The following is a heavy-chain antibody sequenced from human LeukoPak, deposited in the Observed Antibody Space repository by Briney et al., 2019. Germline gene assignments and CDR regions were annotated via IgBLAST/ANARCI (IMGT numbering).Heavy chain of an antibody. CDR3: ARGSAHYYDSSGYYPLDC. Sequence: ASVKVSCKASGYTFTGYYMHWVRQAPGQGLEWMGWINPNSGGTNYAQKFQGRVTMTRDTSISTAYMELSRLRSDDTAVYYCARGSAHYYDSSGYYPLDCWGQGTLVTVSS. J-gene: IGHJ4*02. CDR1: GYTFTGYY. V-gene: IGHV1-2*02. CDR2: INPNSGGT. D-gene: IGHD3-22*01.